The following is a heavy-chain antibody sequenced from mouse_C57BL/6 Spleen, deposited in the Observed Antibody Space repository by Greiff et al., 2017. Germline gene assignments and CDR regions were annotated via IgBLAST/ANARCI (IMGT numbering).Heavy chain of an antibody. V-gene: IGHV5-17*01. J-gene: IGHJ4*01. Sequence: DVQLVESGAGLVKPGGSLKLSCAASGFTFTDYRMHWVRQAPGKGLEWVAYISSCSSTIYYTDKVKGRFTISRDNAKNTLFLQRTSLRAEDTAVYYCAKPLLNAMDYWGQGTSVTVSS. D-gene: IGHD2-10*01. CDR1: GFTFTDYR. CDR3: AKPLLNAMDY. CDR2: ISSCSSTI.